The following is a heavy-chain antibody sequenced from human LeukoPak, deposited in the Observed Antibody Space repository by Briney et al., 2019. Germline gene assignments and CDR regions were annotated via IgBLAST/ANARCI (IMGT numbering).Heavy chain of an antibody. V-gene: IGHV4-38-2*02. J-gene: IGHJ4*02. D-gene: IGHD5-24*01. Sequence: SETLSPTCTVSGYSISSGYYWGWIRQPPGKGLEWIGSIYHSGSTYYNPSLKSRVTISVDTSKNHFSLKLSSVTAADTAVYYCARERGIDGYNYQDYWGQGTLVTVSS. CDR1: GYSISSGYY. CDR3: ARERGIDGYNYQDY. CDR2: IYHSGST.